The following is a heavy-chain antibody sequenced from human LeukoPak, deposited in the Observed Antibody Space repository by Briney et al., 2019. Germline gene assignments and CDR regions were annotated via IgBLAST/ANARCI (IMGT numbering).Heavy chain of an antibody. CDR1: GGSFGTYC. V-gene: IGHV4-59*08. J-gene: IGHJ3*01. Sequence: SETLSLTCTVSGGSFGTYCFSGIRQAPGKGLEWIGYIYYNGDTKYNPSLESRVIISQDTSKDQFSLALISVTAADTALYYCARHSHQVIRGAFDVGGQGTMVTVSS. CDR2: IYYNGDT. CDR3: ARHSHQVIRGAFDV. D-gene: IGHD3-10*01.